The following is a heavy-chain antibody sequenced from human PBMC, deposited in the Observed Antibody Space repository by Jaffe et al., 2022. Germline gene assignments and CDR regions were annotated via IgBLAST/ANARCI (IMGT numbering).Heavy chain of an antibody. D-gene: IGHD3-22*01. CDR1: GGSFSGYF. Sequence: QVQLHQWGAGLLKPSETLSLTCAVYGGSFSGYFWSWIRQPPGKGLEWVGEINHSGSTRYSPSLKSRITMSVDTSKNQFSLKLSSVTAADTAVYYCARVRDTTIVLVNYHYCYMDVWDKGTTVIVSS. CDR2: INHSGST. V-gene: IGHV4-34*01. J-gene: IGHJ6*03. CDR3: ARVRDTTIVLVNYHYCYMDV.